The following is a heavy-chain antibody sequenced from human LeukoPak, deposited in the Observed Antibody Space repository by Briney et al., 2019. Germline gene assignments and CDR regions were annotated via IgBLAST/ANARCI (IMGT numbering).Heavy chain of an antibody. CDR1: GGSISSGDYY. CDR3: ASYYYDILTGYYKLFGYFQH. J-gene: IGHJ1*01. D-gene: IGHD3-9*01. CDR2: IYYSGST. Sequence: SRTLSLTCTVSGGSISSGDYYWSWIRQPPGKGLEWIGYIYYSGSTYYNPSLKSRVTISVDTSKNQFSLKLSSVTAADTAVYYCASYYYDILTGYYKLFGYFQHWGQGTLVTVSS. V-gene: IGHV4-30-4*01.